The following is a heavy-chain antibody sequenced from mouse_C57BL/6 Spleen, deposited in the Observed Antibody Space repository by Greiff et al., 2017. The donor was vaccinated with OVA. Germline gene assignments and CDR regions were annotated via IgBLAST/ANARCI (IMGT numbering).Heavy chain of an antibody. CDR3: AIRNSWFAY. J-gene: IGHJ3*01. CDR1: GFSLTSYA. V-gene: IGHV2-9-1*01. CDR2: IWPGGGT. Sequence: QVQLKESGPGLVAPSQSLSITCTVSGFSLTSYAISWVRQPPGKGLEWLGVIWPGGGTNYNSALKSRLSISKDNSKSQVFLKRNSLQTDDTARYYCAIRNSWFAYWGQGTLVTVSA.